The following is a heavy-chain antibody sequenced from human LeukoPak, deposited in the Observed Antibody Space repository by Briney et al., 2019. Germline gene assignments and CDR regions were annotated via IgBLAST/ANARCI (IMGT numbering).Heavy chain of an antibody. D-gene: IGHD6-13*01. CDR2: IYYTGNS. V-gene: IGHV4-59*01. CDR3: ARGSPLDY. Sequence: SETLSLTCTVSGGSSNTFYWSWIRQPPGKELEWIGYIYYTGNSNYNPSLKSRVTISVDTSKNQFSLKLSSVTAADTAVYYCARGSPLDYWGQGTLVTVSS. CDR1: GGSSNTFY. J-gene: IGHJ4*02.